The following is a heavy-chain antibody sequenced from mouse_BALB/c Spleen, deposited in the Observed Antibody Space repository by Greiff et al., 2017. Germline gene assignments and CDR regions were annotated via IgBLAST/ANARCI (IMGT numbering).Heavy chain of an antibody. CDR1: GYTFTSYW. CDR3: ARRGQLGQGLDD. Sequence: DLVKPGASVKLSCKASGYTFTSYWINWIKQRPGQGLEWIGRIAPGSGSTYYNEMFKGKATLTVDTSSSTAYIQLSSLSSEDSAVYFCARRGQLGQGLDDGGQGTTLTVSS. J-gene: IGHJ2*01. D-gene: IGHD3-1*01. V-gene: IGHV1S41*01. CDR2: IAPGSGST.